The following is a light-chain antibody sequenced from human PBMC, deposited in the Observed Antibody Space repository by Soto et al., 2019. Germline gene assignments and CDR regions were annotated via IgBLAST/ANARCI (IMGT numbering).Light chain of an antibody. J-gene: IGLJ3*02. Sequence: QSVLTQPRSVSGSPGQSVTISCTGSSSDVGGYDFVSWYQQHPGKAPKLMIYEVNNRPSGVSNRFSGSKSGNTASLTISGLQAEDEADYFCCSYTTSSTVVFGGGTQLTVL. CDR1: SSDVGGYDF. CDR2: EVN. CDR3: CSYTTSSTVV. V-gene: IGLV2-14*01.